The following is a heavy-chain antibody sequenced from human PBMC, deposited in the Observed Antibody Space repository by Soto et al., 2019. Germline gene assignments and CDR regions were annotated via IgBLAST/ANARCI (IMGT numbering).Heavy chain of an antibody. CDR3: AKDRMGAGVRGYFDY. V-gene: IGHV3-30*18. J-gene: IGHJ4*02. Sequence: QVQLVESGGGVVQPGKSLRLSCAGSGFTFSSYGMDWVRQAPGKGLEWVAGISYDGSNKYYADSVKGRFTISRDNSKNTLYLQMSGLRADDTAVYYCAKDRMGAGVRGYFDYWGQGTLVSVSS. CDR1: GFTFSSYG. CDR2: ISYDGSNK. D-gene: IGHD3-10*01.